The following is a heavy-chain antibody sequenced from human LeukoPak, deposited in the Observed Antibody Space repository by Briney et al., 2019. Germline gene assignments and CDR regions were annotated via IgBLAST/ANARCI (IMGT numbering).Heavy chain of an antibody. CDR1: GFILSSYA. CDR2: ICGSGGTT. J-gene: IGHJ4*02. D-gene: IGHD2-15*01. CDR3: AKGRGGSCYSGVDY. V-gene: IGHV3-23*01. Sequence: GGSLRLSCAASGFILSSYAMNWVRQAPGKGLEWVSTICGSGGTTYYTDSVKGRFTISRDNSKNTLYLQMNSLRAEDTAIYYCAKGRGGSCYSGVDYWGQGILVTVFS.